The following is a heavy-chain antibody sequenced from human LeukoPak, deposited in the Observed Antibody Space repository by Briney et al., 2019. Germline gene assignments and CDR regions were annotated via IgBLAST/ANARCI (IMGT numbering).Heavy chain of an antibody. J-gene: IGHJ4*02. V-gene: IGHV4-30-2*01. CDR1: GGSISSGGYY. D-gene: IGHD3-22*01. CDR2: IYHSGST. Sequence: SETLSLTCTVSGGSISSGGYYWSWIRQPPGKGLEWIGYIYHSGSTYYNPSLKSRVTISVDKSKNQFSLKLLSVTAADTAVYYCARAQDFSDSSGPNYLDFWGQGILVTVSS. CDR3: ARAQDFSDSSGPNYLDF.